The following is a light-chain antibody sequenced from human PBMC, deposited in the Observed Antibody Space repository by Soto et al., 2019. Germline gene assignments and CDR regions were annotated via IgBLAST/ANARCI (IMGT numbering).Light chain of an antibody. CDR2: GAS. CDR3: QQVKRSPFT. CDR1: EDISSY. Sequence: DIQLTQSPSFLSASVGDRVSITCRASEDISSYLAWYQRKPGKAPKVLISGASTLQSGVPSSFSGSGSGTEFTLTISSLQPEDFATYYCQQVKRSPFTFGGGTKVEIK. J-gene: IGKJ4*01. V-gene: IGKV1-9*01.